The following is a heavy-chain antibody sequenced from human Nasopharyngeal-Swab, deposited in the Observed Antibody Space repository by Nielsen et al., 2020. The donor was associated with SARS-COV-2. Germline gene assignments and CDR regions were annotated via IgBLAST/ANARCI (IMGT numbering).Heavy chain of an antibody. CDR3: AKDMSFGGWNFDY. CDR1: GFAFDDYA. CDR2: ITWNSGSI. D-gene: IGHD6-19*01. J-gene: IGHJ4*02. V-gene: IGHV3-9*01. Sequence: GGSLRLSCVASGFAFDDYAMHWVRPAPGKGLEWVSGITWNSGSIDYADSLKGRFTISRDNAKNSLYLQMNSLRTEDTAFYYCAKDMSFGGWNFDYWGQGTLVTVSS.